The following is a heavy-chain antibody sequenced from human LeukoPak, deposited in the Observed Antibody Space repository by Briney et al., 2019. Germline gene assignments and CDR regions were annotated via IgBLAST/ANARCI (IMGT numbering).Heavy chain of an antibody. D-gene: IGHD5-24*01. V-gene: IGHV3-21*01. J-gene: IGHJ4*02. CDR3: ARQRWLPKYYFDY. CDR1: GFTFSSYS. Sequence: GGSLRLSCAASGFTFSSYSMNWVRQAPGKGLEWVSSISSSSYIYYADSVKGRFTISRDNAKNSLYLQMNSLRAEDTAVYYCARQRWLPKYYFDYWGQGTLVTVSS. CDR2: ISSSSYI.